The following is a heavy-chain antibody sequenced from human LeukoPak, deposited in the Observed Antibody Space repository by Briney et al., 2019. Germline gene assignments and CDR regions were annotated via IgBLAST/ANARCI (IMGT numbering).Heavy chain of an antibody. J-gene: IGHJ4*02. CDR3: AKQSAGSAAWYSLHYDF. Sequence: GGSLRLSCAASGFTFSSYAMTWVRQAPGRGLEWVSSVDGGGGGTYYADSAKGRFTISRDNSKDTLYLQMNGLRAEDTAVYFCAKQSAGSAAWYSLHYDFWGQGTLVTVSS. V-gene: IGHV3-23*01. D-gene: IGHD6-13*01. CDR2: VDGGGGGT. CDR1: GFTFSSYA.